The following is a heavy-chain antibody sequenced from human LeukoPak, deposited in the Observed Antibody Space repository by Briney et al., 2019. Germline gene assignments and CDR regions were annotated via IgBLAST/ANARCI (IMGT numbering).Heavy chain of an antibody. D-gene: IGHD3-10*01. Sequence: GGSLRLSCAASGFTFSSYWMHWVRQAPGRGLVWVSRINTDGSSTSYADSVKGRFTISRDNAKNTLYLQMNSLRAEDTAVYYCARAGGFGYYFDYWGQGTLVTVSS. CDR1: GFTFSSYW. CDR3: ARAGGFGYYFDY. CDR2: INTDGSST. J-gene: IGHJ4*02. V-gene: IGHV3-74*01.